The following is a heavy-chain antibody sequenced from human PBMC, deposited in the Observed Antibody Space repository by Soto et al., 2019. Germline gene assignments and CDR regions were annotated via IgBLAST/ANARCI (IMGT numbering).Heavy chain of an antibody. V-gene: IGHV1-24*01. J-gene: IGHJ4*02. D-gene: IGHD2-2*01. CDR3: ATSNLGYCSSTSCPYDY. Sequence: ASVKVSCKVSGYTLTELSMHWVRQAPGKGFEWMGGFDPEDGETIYAQKFQGRVTMTEDTSTDTAYMELSSLRSEDTAVYYCATSNLGYCSSTSCPYDYWGQGTLVTVSS. CDR2: FDPEDGET. CDR1: GYTLTELS.